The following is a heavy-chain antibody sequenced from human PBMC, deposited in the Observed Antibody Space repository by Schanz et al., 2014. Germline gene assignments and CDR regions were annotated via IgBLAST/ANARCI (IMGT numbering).Heavy chain of an antibody. Sequence: EVQLVESGGGLVQPGGSLRLSCAASGFTFSDSWMHWVRQAPGKGLVWVSRTSNDGSFTTFADSVKGRFTISRDNAKNTLYLQMNSLRAEDTAVYWCARLRRSGLSGMDVWGQGTTVTVSS. D-gene: IGHD6-25*01. J-gene: IGHJ6*02. CDR2: TSNDGSFT. V-gene: IGHV3-74*02. CDR1: GFTFSDSW. CDR3: ARLRRSGLSGMDV.